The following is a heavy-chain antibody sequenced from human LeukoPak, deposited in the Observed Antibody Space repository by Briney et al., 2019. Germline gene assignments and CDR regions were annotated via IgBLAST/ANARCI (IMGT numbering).Heavy chain of an antibody. Sequence: GGSLRLSCAASGFTFSSYWMSWVRQAPGKGLEWVANIKQDRSEKYYVDSVKGRFTISRDNAKNSLYLQMNSLRAEDTAVYYCARDHLYSSSPTDAFDIWGQGTMVTVSS. CDR1: GFTFSSYW. D-gene: IGHD6-6*01. CDR3: ARDHLYSSSPTDAFDI. CDR2: IKQDRSEK. J-gene: IGHJ3*02. V-gene: IGHV3-7*01.